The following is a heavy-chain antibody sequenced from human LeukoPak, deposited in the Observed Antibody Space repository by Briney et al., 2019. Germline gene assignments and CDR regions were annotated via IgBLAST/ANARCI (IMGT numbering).Heavy chain of an antibody. Sequence: SETLSLTCTVPGGSISSYYWSWIRQPPGKGLEWIGYIYTSGSTNYNPSLKSRVTISVDTSKNQFSLKLSSVTAADTAVYYCARHRYSSSWYPSYFDYWGPGTLVSVSS. J-gene: IGHJ4*02. CDR2: IYTSGST. V-gene: IGHV4-4*09. CDR1: GGSISSYY. CDR3: ARHRYSSSWYPSYFDY. D-gene: IGHD6-13*01.